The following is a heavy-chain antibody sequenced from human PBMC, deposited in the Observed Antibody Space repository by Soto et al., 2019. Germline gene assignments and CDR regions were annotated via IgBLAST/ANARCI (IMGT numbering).Heavy chain of an antibody. D-gene: IGHD2-15*01. CDR3: ASQGGLESRYFYALFA. CDR2: IYYTGST. J-gene: IGHJ5*02. Sequence: PSETLSLTCTVPAGSVTSDPYYWTWVRRRPGKGLEWIGYIYYTGSTYYSPSLKSRVSISRDTSKSQFSLRLTSVTAADTAVYYCASQGGLESRYFYALFAWGQGTLVTVSS. CDR1: AGSVTSDPYY. V-gene: IGHV4-31*03.